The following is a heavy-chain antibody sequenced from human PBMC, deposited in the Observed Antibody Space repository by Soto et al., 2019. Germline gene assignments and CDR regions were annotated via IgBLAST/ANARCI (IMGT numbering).Heavy chain of an antibody. J-gene: IGHJ6*02. CDR1: GYTFSNYY. D-gene: IGHD4-17*01. CDR3: ARGPKLTDFGDRGYYGMDV. V-gene: IGHV1-46*01. CDR2: INPSGGGT. Sequence: QVHLVQSGAEVKKPGASVTFPCKASGYTFSNYYMHWVRQAPGQGLEWVGIINPSGGGTTYAQNFQGRGNMTRDPSTSTVYMGLNSLRSGDTAVYYCARGPKLTDFGDRGYYGMDVWGHGTTVTVSS.